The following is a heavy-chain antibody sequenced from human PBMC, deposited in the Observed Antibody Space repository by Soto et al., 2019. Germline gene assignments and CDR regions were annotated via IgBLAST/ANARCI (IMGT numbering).Heavy chain of an antibody. CDR2: ISLEGSNK. CDR1: GFNFSDYA. Sequence: GGSLRLSCAASGFNFSDYAMHWVRQAPGKGLEWLAIISLEGSNKYSAKPVKDRFTISRDNSKSTLYLQMNSLRPEDTAVYYCAADPPAQVQYYYETWGQGTLVTVSS. D-gene: IGHD3-22*01. J-gene: IGHJ5*02. CDR3: AADPPAQVQYYYET. V-gene: IGHV3-30*03.